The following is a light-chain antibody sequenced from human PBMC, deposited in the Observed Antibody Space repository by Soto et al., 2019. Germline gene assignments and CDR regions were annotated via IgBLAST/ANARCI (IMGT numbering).Light chain of an antibody. J-gene: IGKJ4*01. Sequence: DIQMTQSPSSLSASVGDRVTITCRAGQSISTYLNWYQQKPGKAPKLLIYAASSLQSGVPSRFSGGGSRTDFTLTISSLQPEDFATYYCQQSYSSPLTFGGGTKVEIK. CDR1: QSISTY. V-gene: IGKV1-39*01. CDR2: AAS. CDR3: QQSYSSPLT.